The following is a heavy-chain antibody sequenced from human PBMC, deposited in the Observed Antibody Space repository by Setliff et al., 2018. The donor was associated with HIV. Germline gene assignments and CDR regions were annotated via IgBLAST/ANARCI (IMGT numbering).Heavy chain of an antibody. V-gene: IGHV1-2*02. Sequence: ASVKVSCKTSGFTFTAYYMHWVRQAPGQGLEWMGWINPNSGGTKFAQKFQGRVTMTRDTSISTAYIELSRLRSDGTAVYYCAQGAIRDSGSHITTRWGQGTLVTVSS. CDR1: GFTFTAYY. J-gene: IGHJ4*02. CDR2: INPNSGGT. D-gene: IGHD3-10*01. CDR3: AQGAIRDSGSHITTR.